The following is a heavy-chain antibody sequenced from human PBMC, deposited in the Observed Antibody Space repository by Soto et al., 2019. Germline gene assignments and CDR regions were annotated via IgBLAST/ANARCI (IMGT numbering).Heavy chain of an antibody. V-gene: IGHV3-73*01. CDR3: TRLLSDAFDI. J-gene: IGHJ3*02. CDR2: IRSKGNSYAT. CDR1: GFTFSGSA. Sequence: PLGGSLRLSCAASGFTFSGSAMHWVRQASGKGLEWVGRIRSKGNSYATAYAASVKGRFTISRDDSKNTAYLQMNSLKTEDTAVYYCTRLLSDAFDIWGQGTMVTVSS.